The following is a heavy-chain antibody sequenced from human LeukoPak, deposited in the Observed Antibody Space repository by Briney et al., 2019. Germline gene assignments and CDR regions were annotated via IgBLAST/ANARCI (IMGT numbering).Heavy chain of an antibody. CDR3: ASTQRKLGYCRSTSCPPYMDV. CDR1: GFTVSSNY. CDR2: IYSGGGT. Sequence: GGSLRLSCAASGFTVSSNYMSWVRQAPGKGLEWVSVIYSGGGTYYADSVKGRFTISRDNSKNTLYLQMNSLRAEDTAVYYCASTQRKLGYCRSTSCPPYMDVWGKGTTVTVSS. J-gene: IGHJ6*03. D-gene: IGHD2-2*01. V-gene: IGHV3-53*01.